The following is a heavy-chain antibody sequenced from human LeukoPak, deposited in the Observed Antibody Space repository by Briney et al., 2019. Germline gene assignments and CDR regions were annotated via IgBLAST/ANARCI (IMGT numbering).Heavy chain of an antibody. V-gene: IGHV1-69*04. D-gene: IGHD3-3*01. CDR2: IIPILGIA. J-gene: IGHJ6*02. Sequence: SVKVSCKASGGTFSSYAISWVRQAPGQGLEWMGRIIPILGIANYAQKFQGRVTITADKSTSTAYMELSSLRSEDTAVYYCARPPLRFLEWLPGDYYYGMDVWGQGTTVTVSS. CDR1: GGTFSSYA. CDR3: ARPPLRFLEWLPGDYYYGMDV.